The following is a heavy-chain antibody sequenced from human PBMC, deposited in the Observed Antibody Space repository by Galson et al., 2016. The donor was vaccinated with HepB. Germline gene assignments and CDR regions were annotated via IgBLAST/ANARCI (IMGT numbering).Heavy chain of an antibody. J-gene: IGHJ4*02. D-gene: IGHD5-24*01. CDR2: IYPGDSET. CDR3: ASLRDGSNYYY. CDR1: GSRFIKTY. V-gene: IGHV5-51*01. Sequence: QSGAEVKKPGESLKISCKGSGSRFIKTYIGWVRQMPGKGLEWMGIIYPGDSETRYSPSFQGQVTISTDKSITTAYLEWSSLKTSDTAMYYCASLRDGSNYYYWGQGTLVTVSS.